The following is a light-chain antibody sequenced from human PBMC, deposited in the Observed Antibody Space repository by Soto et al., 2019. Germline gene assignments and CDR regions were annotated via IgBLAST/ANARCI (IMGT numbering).Light chain of an antibody. Sequence: DIVITQSPDSLAVSLGESATISCKSSQIVLFRSDNQNYLAWYQQKPGQPPKLLIYGASSRESGVPDRFSGSGSGTDFTLTISRLEAEDVAVYYCQQYYSTPPDTFGQGTRLEIK. V-gene: IGKV4-1*01. CDR1: QIVLFRSDNQNY. J-gene: IGKJ5*01. CDR2: GAS. CDR3: QQYYSTPPDT.